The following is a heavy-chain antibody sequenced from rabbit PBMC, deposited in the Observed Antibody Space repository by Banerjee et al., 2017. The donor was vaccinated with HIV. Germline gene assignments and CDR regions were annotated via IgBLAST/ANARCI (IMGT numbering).Heavy chain of an antibody. V-gene: IGHV1S40*01. Sequence: QSLEESGGDLVKPGGTLTLTCTASGFSFSGNFYIYWVRQAPGKGLELIACIYSSSGSAYYASWAKGRFTISKTSSTTVTLQMTSLTVADTATYFCARGDVDYDFAHNLWGQGTLVTVS. J-gene: IGHJ4*01. CDR3: ARGDVDYDFAHNL. CDR1: GFSFSGNFY. D-gene: IGHD2-1*01. CDR2: IYSSSGSA.